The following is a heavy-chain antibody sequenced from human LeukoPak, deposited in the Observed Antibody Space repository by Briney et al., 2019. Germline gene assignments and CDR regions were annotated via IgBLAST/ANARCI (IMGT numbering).Heavy chain of an antibody. D-gene: IGHD3-22*01. CDR2: IYTSGST. CDR1: GDSISSGNYY. Sequence: SETLSLTCTVSGDSISSGNYYWTWIRQPAGTGLEWIGRIYTSGSTNYNPSLKSRVTISVDTSKNQFSLKLSSVTAADTAVYYCARHRVVIATLVSLYNWFDPWGQGTLVTVSS. J-gene: IGHJ5*02. CDR3: ARHRVVIATLVSLYNWFDP. V-gene: IGHV4-61*02.